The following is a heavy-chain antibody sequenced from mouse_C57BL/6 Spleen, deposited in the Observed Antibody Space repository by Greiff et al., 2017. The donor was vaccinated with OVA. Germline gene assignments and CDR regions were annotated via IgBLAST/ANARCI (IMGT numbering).Heavy chain of an antibody. CDR2: IYPGSGST. Sequence: QVQLQQPGAELVKPGASVKMSCKASGYTFTSYWITWVKQRPGQGLEWIGDIYPGSGSTNYNEKFKSKATLTVDTSSSTAYMQLSSLTSEDSAVYYCARVRKGDYYYYAMDYWGQGTSVTVSS. CDR1: GYTFTSYW. D-gene: IGHD1-1*01. CDR3: ARVRKGDYYYYAMDY. J-gene: IGHJ4*01. V-gene: IGHV1-55*01.